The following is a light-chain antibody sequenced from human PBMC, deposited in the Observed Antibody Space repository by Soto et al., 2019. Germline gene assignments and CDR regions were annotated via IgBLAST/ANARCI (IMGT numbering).Light chain of an antibody. CDR2: DAS. V-gene: IGKV3-11*01. CDR1: QSVSRY. J-gene: IGKJ2*01. Sequence: EIVLTQSPATLSLSPGDTATLCCRASQSVSRYLAWYQQKPGQAPRLLIYDASNRATGIPARFRGSGSGTDFTLTIGSLEPEDFAVYYCQHRSNWPRTFGQGTKVEIK. CDR3: QHRSNWPRT.